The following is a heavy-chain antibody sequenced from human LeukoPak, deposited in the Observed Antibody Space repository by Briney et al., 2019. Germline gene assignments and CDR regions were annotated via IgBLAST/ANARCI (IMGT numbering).Heavy chain of an antibody. Sequence: PGGSLRLSCVASGFTFNNYAMHWVRQAPGKGLEWVAVILYDGNNKYYADSVKGRFTITRGNSKNTLYLQMNSLRAEDTAVYYCAKYGAREPIAAAGTVDYWGQGTLVTVSS. D-gene: IGHD6-13*01. J-gene: IGHJ4*02. CDR1: GFTFNNYA. V-gene: IGHV3-30-3*02. CDR3: AKYGAREPIAAAGTVDY. CDR2: ILYDGNNK.